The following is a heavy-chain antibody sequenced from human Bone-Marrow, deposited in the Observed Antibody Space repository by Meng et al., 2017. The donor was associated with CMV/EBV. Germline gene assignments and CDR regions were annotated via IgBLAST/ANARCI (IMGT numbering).Heavy chain of an antibody. CDR2: ISSSSSYI. J-gene: IGHJ2*01. D-gene: IGHD3-3*01. CDR1: FTFSSYS. CDR3: ARRGFWSGYPPDWYFDL. Sequence: FTFSSYSMIWVRQAPGKGLEWVSSISSSSSYIYYAASVKGRFTISRDNAKNSLYLQMNSLRAEDTAVYYCARRGFWSGYPPDWYFDLWGRGTLVTVSS. V-gene: IGHV3-21*01.